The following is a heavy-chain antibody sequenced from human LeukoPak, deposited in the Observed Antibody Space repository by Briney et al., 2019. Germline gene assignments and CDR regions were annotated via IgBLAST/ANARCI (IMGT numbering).Heavy chain of an antibody. Sequence: SVKVSCKASGYTFTGYYMHWVRQAPGQGLEWMGGIIPIFGTANYAQKFQGRVTITADESTSTAYMELSSLRSEDTAVYYCARVGYCSSTSCLPFHYWGQGTLVTVSS. V-gene: IGHV1-69*13. D-gene: IGHD2-2*01. CDR1: GYTFTGYY. CDR3: ARVGYCSSTSCLPFHY. J-gene: IGHJ4*02. CDR2: IIPIFGTA.